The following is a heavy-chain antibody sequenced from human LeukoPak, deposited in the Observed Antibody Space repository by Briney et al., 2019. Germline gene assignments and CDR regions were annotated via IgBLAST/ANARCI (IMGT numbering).Heavy chain of an antibody. J-gene: IGHJ6*02. D-gene: IGHD1-26*01. CDR2: LYYSGST. Sequence: SETLSLTCTVSGGSISSYYWSWIRQPPGKGPDWIGYLYYSGSTNYNPSLKSRVTISVDTSKNQFSLKLSSVTAADTAVYYCAGESTAIYYYYGMDVWGQGTTVTVSS. V-gene: IGHV4-59*01. CDR1: GGSISSYY. CDR3: AGESTAIYYYYGMDV.